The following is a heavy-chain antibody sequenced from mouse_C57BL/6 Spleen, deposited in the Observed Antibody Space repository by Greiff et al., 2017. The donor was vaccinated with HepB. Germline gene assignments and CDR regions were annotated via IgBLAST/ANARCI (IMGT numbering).Heavy chain of an antibody. D-gene: IGHD1-1*01. V-gene: IGHV1-26*01. CDR3: ARGLYYYGSSGFAY. Sequence: EVQLQQSGPELVKPGASVKISCKASGYTFTDYYMNWVKQSHGKSLEWIGDINPNNGGTSYNQKFKGKATLTLDKSSSTAYMELRSLTSEDSAVYYCARGLYYYGSSGFAYWGQGTLVTVSA. CDR2: INPNNGGT. J-gene: IGHJ3*01. CDR1: GYTFTDYY.